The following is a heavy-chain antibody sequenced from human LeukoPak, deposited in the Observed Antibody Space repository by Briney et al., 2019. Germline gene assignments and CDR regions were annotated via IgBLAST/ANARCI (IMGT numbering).Heavy chain of an antibody. D-gene: IGHD2-2*01. Sequence: PGGSLRLSCAASGFTFSDYYMSWIRQAPGKGLEWVSSISPSGNYIYYADSVEGRFTISRDNAKNSLYLQMNSLRAEDTAVYYCARDLSSSTSCYSYWGQGTLVTVSS. CDR1: GFTFSDYY. CDR2: ISPSGNYI. CDR3: ARDLSSSTSCYSY. V-gene: IGHV3-11*04. J-gene: IGHJ4*02.